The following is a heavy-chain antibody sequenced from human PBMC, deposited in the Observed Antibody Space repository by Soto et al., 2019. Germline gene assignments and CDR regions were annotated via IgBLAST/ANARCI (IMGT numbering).Heavy chain of an antibody. CDR1: GGTFSSYA. J-gene: IGHJ6*02. D-gene: IGHD6-6*01. CDR3: ARTRESIAAYRRQLGDLYYYYGMDV. V-gene: IGHV1-69*13. CDR2: IIPIFGTA. Sequence: SVKVSCKASGGTFSSYAISWVRQAPGQGLEWMGGIIPIFGTANYAQKFQGRVTITADESTSTAYMERSSLRSEDTAVYYCARTRESIAAYRRQLGDLYYYYGMDVWGQGTTVTVSS.